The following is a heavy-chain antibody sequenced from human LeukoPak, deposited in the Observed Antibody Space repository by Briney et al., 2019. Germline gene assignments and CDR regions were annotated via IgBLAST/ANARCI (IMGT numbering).Heavy chain of an antibody. J-gene: IGHJ4*02. Sequence: SETLSLTCDVYGGSFSDYYWSWIRQPPGKGLEWIGEINHSGSTKYNLSLKSRVTISVDTSKNQYSLKLSSVTAADTAIYYCARQRGSSTWYYFDYWGQGTLVTVSS. CDR3: ARQRGSSTWYYFDY. CDR1: GGSFSDYY. V-gene: IGHV4-34*01. D-gene: IGHD6-13*01. CDR2: INHSGST.